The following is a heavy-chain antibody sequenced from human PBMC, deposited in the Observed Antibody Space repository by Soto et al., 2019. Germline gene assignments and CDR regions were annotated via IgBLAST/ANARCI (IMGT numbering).Heavy chain of an antibody. D-gene: IGHD6-19*01. CDR3: AKFSGWYPTDAFDI. Sequence: GGSLRLSCAASAFIFPGYGMHWVRQSPGKGLEWVAVVRHDGSDIHYADSVKGRFIISRDNSKNTLYLQMNSLRAEDTAVYYCAKFSGWYPTDAFDIWGQGTMVTVSS. J-gene: IGHJ3*02. CDR2: VRHDGSDI. CDR1: AFIFPGYG. V-gene: IGHV3-30*02.